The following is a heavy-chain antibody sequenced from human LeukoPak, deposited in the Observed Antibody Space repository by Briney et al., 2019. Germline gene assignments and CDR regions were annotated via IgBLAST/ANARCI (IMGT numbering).Heavy chain of an antibody. CDR1: GLSVSSNF. J-gene: IGHJ4*02. Sequence: GGSLRLSCAATGLSVSSNFMSWVRQAPGKGLEWVSAISGSGGSTYYADSVKGRFTISRDNSKNTLYLQMNSLRAEDTAVYYCAPRTDYFDYWGQGTLVTVSS. CDR3: APRTDYFDY. D-gene: IGHD1-14*01. V-gene: IGHV3-23*01. CDR2: ISGSGGST.